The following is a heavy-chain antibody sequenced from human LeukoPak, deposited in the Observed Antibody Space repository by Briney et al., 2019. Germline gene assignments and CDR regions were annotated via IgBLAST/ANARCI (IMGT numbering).Heavy chain of an antibody. D-gene: IGHD3-10*01. J-gene: IGHJ4*02. CDR1: GFTVSSNY. V-gene: IGHV3-66*01. CDR2: IYSGGST. CDR3: ARDLSYSLEY. Sequence: GGSQRLSCAASGFTVSSNYMSWVRQAPGKGLEWVSVIYSGGSTYYADSVKGRSTISRDNAKNTLYLQMNSLRAEDTAVYYCARDLSYSLEYWGQGTLVTVSS.